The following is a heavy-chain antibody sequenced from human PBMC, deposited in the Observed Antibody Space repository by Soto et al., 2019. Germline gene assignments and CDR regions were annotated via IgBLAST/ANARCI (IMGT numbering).Heavy chain of an antibody. Sequence: GGFQRLSCASSGFHFISYGMHWVRPAPGKGLEWVAVISYDGSNKYYADSVKGRFTISRDNSKNTLYLQMNSLRAEDTAVYYCAKDRSDIPDYSGMDVWGQGTAVTVS. J-gene: IGHJ6*02. CDR1: GFHFISYG. V-gene: IGHV3-30*18. CDR3: AKDRSDIPDYSGMDV. CDR2: ISYDGSNK.